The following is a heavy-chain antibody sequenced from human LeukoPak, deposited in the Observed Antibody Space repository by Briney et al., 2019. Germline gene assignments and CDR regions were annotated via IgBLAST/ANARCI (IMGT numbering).Heavy chain of an antibody. CDR1: GGSISSSNW. CDR2: IYHSGST. CDR3: AREGITMVRGVIIEEYWFDP. V-gene: IGHV4-4*02. J-gene: IGHJ5*02. Sequence: PSGTLSLTCAVSGGSISSSNWWSWVRQPPGKGLEWIGEIYHSGSTNYNPSLKSRVTISVDTSKNQFSLRLSSVTAADTAVYYCAREGITMVRGVIIEEYWFDPWGQGTLVTVSS. D-gene: IGHD3-10*01.